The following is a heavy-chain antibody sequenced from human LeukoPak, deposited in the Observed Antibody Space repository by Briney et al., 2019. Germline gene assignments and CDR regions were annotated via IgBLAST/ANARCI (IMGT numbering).Heavy chain of an antibody. CDR3: VRDLVRGVHPVFYFDL. Sequence: KAGGSLRLSCAASGSPFSDYSMNWVRQAPGKGLEWVSSISSGSDYIYSADSVKGRFTISRDNAKKSLYLQMTSLRADDTAVYFCVRDLVRGVHPVFYFDLWGRGTLVTVSS. CDR1: GSPFSDYS. D-gene: IGHD3-10*01. CDR2: ISSGSDYI. V-gene: IGHV3-21*01. J-gene: IGHJ2*01.